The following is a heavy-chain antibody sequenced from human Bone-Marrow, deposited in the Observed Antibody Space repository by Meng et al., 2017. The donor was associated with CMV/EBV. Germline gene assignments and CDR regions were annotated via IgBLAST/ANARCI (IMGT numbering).Heavy chain of an antibody. V-gene: IGHV4-39*07. CDR2: IYYSGST. CDR1: GGSISSSSYY. D-gene: IGHD5-24*01. J-gene: IGHJ4*02. CDR3: ARDGGDGYKYGGGYFDY. Sequence: QLQLQESGPGLVKPSETLSLTCTVSGGSISSSSYYWGWIRQPPGKGLEWIGSIYYSGSTYYNPSLKSRVTISVDTSKNQFSLKLSSVTAADTAVYYCARDGGDGYKYGGGYFDYWGQGTLVTVSS.